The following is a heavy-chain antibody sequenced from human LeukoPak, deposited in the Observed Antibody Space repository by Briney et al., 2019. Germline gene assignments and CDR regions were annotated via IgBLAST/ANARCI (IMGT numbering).Heavy chain of an antibody. Sequence: GGSLRLSCAASGFTFKTYWMHWVRQAPGKGLVWVSHSNSDGSSTSYADSVRGRFTISRDNAKNTLYLQMNSLKTEDTAVYYCAPLSPVDWGQGTLVTVSS. CDR1: GFTFKTYW. CDR3: APLSPVD. V-gene: IGHV3-74*01. CDR2: SNSDGSST. J-gene: IGHJ4*02.